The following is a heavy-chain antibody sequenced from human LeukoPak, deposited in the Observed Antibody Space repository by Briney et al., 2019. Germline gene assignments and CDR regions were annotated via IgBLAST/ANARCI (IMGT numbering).Heavy chain of an antibody. J-gene: IGHJ4*02. Sequence: GGSLRLSCAASGFTVSSNYMSWVRQAPGKGLEGVSVIYSGGSTYYADSVKGRFTISRHNSKNTLYLQMNSLRAEDTAVYYCASNSRRYYDSSGYYWGWGQGTLVTVSS. CDR2: IYSGGST. CDR3: ASNSRRYYDSSGYYWG. V-gene: IGHV3-53*04. D-gene: IGHD3-22*01. CDR1: GFTVSSNY.